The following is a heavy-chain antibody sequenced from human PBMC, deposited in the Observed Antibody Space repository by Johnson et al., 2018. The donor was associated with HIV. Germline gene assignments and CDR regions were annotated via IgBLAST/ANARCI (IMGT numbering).Heavy chain of an antibody. J-gene: IGHJ3*02. V-gene: IGHV3-30*04. CDR3: AEGNHGI. Sequence: MHWVRQAPGKGLEWVAVISYDGSNKYYADSVKGRFTISRDNSKNTLYLQMNSLRAEDTAVYYCAEGNHGIWGQGTMVTVSS. D-gene: IGHD2/OR15-2a*01. CDR2: ISYDGSNK.